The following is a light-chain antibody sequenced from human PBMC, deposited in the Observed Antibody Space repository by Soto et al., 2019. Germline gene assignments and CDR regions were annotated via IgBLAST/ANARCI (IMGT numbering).Light chain of an antibody. CDR2: GNS. V-gene: IGLV1-40*01. CDR3: QSYDSSLSVV. J-gene: IGLJ1*01. Sequence: QPVLTQPPSVSGAPGQRVTISCTGSSSNIGAGYDVHWYQQLPGTAPKLLIYGNSNRPSGVPDRFSGSKSGTSASLAITGLQAEDEADYYCQSYDSSLSVVFGTGTKVTVL. CDR1: SSNIGAGYD.